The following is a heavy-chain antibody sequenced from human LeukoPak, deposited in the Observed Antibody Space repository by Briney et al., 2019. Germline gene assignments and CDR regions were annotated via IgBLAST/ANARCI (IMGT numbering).Heavy chain of an antibody. Sequence: GGSLRLSCAASGFSVSSNYMSWVRQAPGKGLEWVSGINWNGGSTGYADSVKGRFTISRDNAKNSLYLQMNSLRAEDTALYHCARDGRYCSGGSCYSWFDPWGQGTLVTVSS. V-gene: IGHV3-20*01. J-gene: IGHJ5*02. CDR3: ARDGRYCSGGSCYSWFDP. D-gene: IGHD2-15*01. CDR1: GFSVSSNY. CDR2: INWNGGST.